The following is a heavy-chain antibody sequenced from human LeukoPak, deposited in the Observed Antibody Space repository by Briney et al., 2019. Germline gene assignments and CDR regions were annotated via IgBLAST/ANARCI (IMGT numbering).Heavy chain of an antibody. CDR1: GFTFSSYS. CDR2: ISSSSSYI. Sequence: PGGSLRLSCAASGFTFSSYSMNWVRQAPGKGLEWVSSISSSSSYIYYADSVKGRFTISRDNAKNSLYLQMNSLRAEDTAVYYCARVGFRSDPSGWALDYWGQGTLVTVSS. CDR3: ARVGFRSDPSGWALDY. V-gene: IGHV3-21*01. J-gene: IGHJ4*02. D-gene: IGHD6-19*01.